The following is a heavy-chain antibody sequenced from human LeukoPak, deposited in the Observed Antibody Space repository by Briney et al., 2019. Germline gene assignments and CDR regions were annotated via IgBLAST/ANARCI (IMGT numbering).Heavy chain of an antibody. CDR1: AYSISSGFY. J-gene: IGHJ5*02. CDR3: ARGRRTMVRGVIGIPRGWFDP. V-gene: IGHV4-38-2*02. D-gene: IGHD3-10*01. CDR2: IYHSGNT. Sequence: SETLSLTCTVSAYSISSGFYWGWIRQPPGKGLAWIGSIYHSGNTYYNPSLKSRVTMSVDTSKNQFSLNLRSVTAADTAVYYCARGRRTMVRGVIGIPRGWFDPWGQGTLVTVSS.